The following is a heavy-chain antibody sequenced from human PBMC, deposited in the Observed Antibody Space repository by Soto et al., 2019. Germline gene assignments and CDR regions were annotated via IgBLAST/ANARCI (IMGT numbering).Heavy chain of an antibody. D-gene: IGHD1-1*01. CDR3: ARVGQGGTTRGWFDP. CDR2: IYYSGST. Sequence: QLQLQESGPGLVKPSETLSLTCTVSGGSISSSSYYWGWIRQPPGKGLEWIGSIYYSGSTYYNPSLKSRFTISVDTSKNQFSLKLSSVTAADTAVYYCARVGQGGTTRGWFDPWGQGTLVTVSS. J-gene: IGHJ5*02. V-gene: IGHV4-39*01. CDR1: GGSISSSSYY.